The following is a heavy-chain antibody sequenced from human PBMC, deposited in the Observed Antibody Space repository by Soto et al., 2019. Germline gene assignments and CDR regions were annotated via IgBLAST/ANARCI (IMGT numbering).Heavy chain of an antibody. V-gene: IGHV3-11*01. CDR3: ARDLDTAMVRVYYYYNGMDV. CDR1: GFTFRDYY. D-gene: IGHD5-18*01. CDR2: ISSSGTTI. J-gene: IGHJ6*02. Sequence: QVQLVESGGGLVKPGGPLRLSCAASGFTFRDYYMTWIRQAPGKGLEWVSYISSSGTTIYYADSVKGRFTIPRDNAKNSVYLQMNSLRAEDTAVYYCARDLDTAMVRVYYYYNGMDVWGQGTTVTVSS.